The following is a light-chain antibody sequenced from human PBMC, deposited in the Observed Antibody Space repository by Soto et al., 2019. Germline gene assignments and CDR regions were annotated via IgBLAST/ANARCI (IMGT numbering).Light chain of an antibody. J-gene: IGKJ1*01. CDR3: QQYGSSPGT. V-gene: IGKV3-20*01. CDR2: GAS. CDR1: QSVSSSY. Sequence: EIVLTSSPRTLSLSPGERATLSCRASQSVSSSYLAWYQQKPGQAPRLLTYGASSRATGIADRCSGSGSGTDFTLTSSRLEPEDFAVYYCQQYGSSPGTCGQGTKV.